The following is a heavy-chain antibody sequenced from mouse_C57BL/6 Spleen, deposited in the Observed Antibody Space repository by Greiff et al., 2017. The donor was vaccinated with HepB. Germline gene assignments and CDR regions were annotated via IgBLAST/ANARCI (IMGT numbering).Heavy chain of an antibody. CDR2: INPGSGGT. V-gene: IGHV1-54*01. Sequence: QVQLKQSGAELVRPGTSVKVSCKASGYAFTNYLIEWVKQRPGQGLEWIGVINPGSGGTNYNEKFKGKATLTADKSSSTDYMQLSSLTSEDSAVYFCARSHYDHGAMDYWGQGTSVTVSS. J-gene: IGHJ4*01. CDR3: ARSHYDHGAMDY. D-gene: IGHD2-4*01. CDR1: GYAFTNYL.